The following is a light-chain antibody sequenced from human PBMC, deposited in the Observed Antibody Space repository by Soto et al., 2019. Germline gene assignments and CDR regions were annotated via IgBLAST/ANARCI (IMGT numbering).Light chain of an antibody. Sequence: ENFLTPSSRTLSLSLVERDTLSCRASQSVSSNLAWYQQKPGQAPRLLIYDASNRATGIPARFSGSGSGTDFTLTISSLEPEDFAVYYCQQRSNWPPEVTFGQGTRLEIK. V-gene: IGKV3-11*01. CDR1: QSVSSN. CDR2: DAS. J-gene: IGKJ5*01. CDR3: QQRSNWPPEVT.